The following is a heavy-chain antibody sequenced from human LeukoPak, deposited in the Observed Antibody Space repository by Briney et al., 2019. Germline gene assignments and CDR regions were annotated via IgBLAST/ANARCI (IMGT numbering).Heavy chain of an antibody. V-gene: IGHV3-11*05. CDR3: ARDQTTQYYFDS. D-gene: IGHD4-11*01. CDR2: ISDSGSYT. Sequence: SGGSLRRSCAASGFTFSDYYMTWIRHTPGKGLEWVSYISDSGSYTNYAASVQGRFTISRDNAKNSLYLDMNSLRAEDTAVYYCARDQTTQYYFDSWGQGTLVTVSS. CDR1: GFTFSDYY. J-gene: IGHJ4*02.